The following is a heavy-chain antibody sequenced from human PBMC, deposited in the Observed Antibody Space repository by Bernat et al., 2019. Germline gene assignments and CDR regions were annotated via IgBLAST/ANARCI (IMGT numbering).Heavy chain of an antibody. Sequence: EVQLVESGGGLVKPGGSLRLSCAAPGFTFSNAWMNWVRQAQGKGLEWVSRIKSKTDGGTTEYSEPVKGRFTISRDESNTTLYLQMNSLKTEDTAVYYCTTELWFGELGLDPNDYWGQGTLVTVSS. J-gene: IGHJ4*02. CDR1: GFTFSNAW. CDR3: TTELWFGELGLDPNDY. V-gene: IGHV3-15*07. CDR2: IKSKTDGGTT. D-gene: IGHD3-10*01.